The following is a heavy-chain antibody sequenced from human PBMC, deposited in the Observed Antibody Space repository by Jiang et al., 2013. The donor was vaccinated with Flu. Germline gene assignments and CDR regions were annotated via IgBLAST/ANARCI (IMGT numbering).Heavy chain of an antibody. CDR3: ARGYRYCSSTSCRRPQIYMDV. J-gene: IGHJ6*03. V-gene: IGHV1-8*01. CDR2: MNPNSGNT. CDR1: GYTFTSYD. D-gene: IGHD2-2*01. Sequence: SVKVSCKASGYTFTSYDINWVRQATGQGLEWMGWMNPNSGNTGYAQKFQGRVTMTRNTSISTAYMELSSLRSEDTAVYYCARGYRYCSSTSCRRPQIYMDVWGKGTTVTVSS.